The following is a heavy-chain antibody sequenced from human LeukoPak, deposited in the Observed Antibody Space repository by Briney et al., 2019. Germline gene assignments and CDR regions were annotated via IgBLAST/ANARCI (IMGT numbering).Heavy chain of an antibody. Sequence: GRSLRLSCAASGFTFSSYAMHWVRQAPGKGLEWVAVISYDGSNKYYADSVKGRFTISRDNSKNTLYLQMNSLRAEDTAVYYCAKDSDYYDSSRSEYFDYWGQGTLVTVSS. D-gene: IGHD3-22*01. J-gene: IGHJ4*02. V-gene: IGHV3-30*04. CDR3: AKDSDYYDSSRSEYFDY. CDR1: GFTFSSYA. CDR2: ISYDGSNK.